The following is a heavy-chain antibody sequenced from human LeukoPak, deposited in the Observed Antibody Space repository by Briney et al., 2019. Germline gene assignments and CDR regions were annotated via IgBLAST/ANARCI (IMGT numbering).Heavy chain of an antibody. V-gene: IGHV3-64*01. CDR3: ARVRWSSAFDY. J-gene: IGHJ4*02. D-gene: IGHD1-26*01. Sequence: TGRSLRLSCAASGFSFSTYAMHWVRQAPGKGLEYVAAITSNGGSTYYASSVKGRFTISRDNSKNTLYLQMGSLRAEDMAVYYCARVRWSSAFDYWGQGTLVTVSS. CDR2: ITSNGGST. CDR1: GFSFSTYA.